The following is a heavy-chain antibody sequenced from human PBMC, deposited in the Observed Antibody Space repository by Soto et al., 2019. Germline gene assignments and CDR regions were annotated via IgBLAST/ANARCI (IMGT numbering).Heavy chain of an antibody. CDR2: IIPIFGTA. D-gene: IGHD5-18*01. CDR1: GGTFSSYA. V-gene: IGHV1-69*13. J-gene: IGHJ3*02. Sequence: SVKVSCKASGGTFSSYAISWVRQAPGQGLEWMGGIIPIFGTANYAQKFQGRVTITADESTSTAYMELSSLRSEDTAVYYCARDRIQLWPPDAFDIWGQGTMVTVSS. CDR3: ARDRIQLWPPDAFDI.